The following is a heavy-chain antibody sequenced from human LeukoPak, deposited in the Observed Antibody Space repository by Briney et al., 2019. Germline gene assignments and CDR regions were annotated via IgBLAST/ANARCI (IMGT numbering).Heavy chain of an antibody. V-gene: IGHV4-34*01. J-gene: IGHJ6*03. CDR1: GGSFSGYY. CDR2: INHSGST. D-gene: IGHD3-9*01. CDR3: ASLPGFYYYYYYMDV. Sequence: SETLSLTCAVYGGSFSGYYWSWIRQPPGKGLEWIGEINHSGSTNYTPSLKSRVTISVDTSKNQFSLKLSSVTAADTAVYYCASLPGFYYYYYYMDVWGKGTTVTVSS.